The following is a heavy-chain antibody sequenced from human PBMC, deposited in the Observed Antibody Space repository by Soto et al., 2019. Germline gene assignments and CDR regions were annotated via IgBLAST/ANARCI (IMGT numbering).Heavy chain of an antibody. V-gene: IGHV1-18*01. D-gene: IGHD3-22*01. J-gene: IGHJ3*02. CDR1: GYTFTSYS. Sequence: QVQLVQSGAEVKKPGASVKVSCKASGYTFTSYSISWVRQAPGQGLKWMGWISAYNGNTNYAQKLQGRVTMTTDTSTSTAYTELRSLRSDDTAVYYCARVRRVVVTHDAFDIWGQGTMVTVSS. CDR3: ARVRRVVVTHDAFDI. CDR2: ISAYNGNT.